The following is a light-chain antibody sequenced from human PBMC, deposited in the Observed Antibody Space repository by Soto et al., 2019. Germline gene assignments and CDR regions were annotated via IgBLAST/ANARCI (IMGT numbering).Light chain of an antibody. CDR2: LNS. Sequence: DIVMTQSPLSLPVTPGEPASISCRSSQSLLHNNGYNYLDWYLQKPGQSPQLLIYLNSNRASGVPDRFSGSGSGTDFTLKISRVEAEDVGVYYCMQALQTPWTFGQGTKVEIK. J-gene: IGKJ1*01. CDR1: QSLLHNNGYNY. CDR3: MQALQTPWT. V-gene: IGKV2-28*01.